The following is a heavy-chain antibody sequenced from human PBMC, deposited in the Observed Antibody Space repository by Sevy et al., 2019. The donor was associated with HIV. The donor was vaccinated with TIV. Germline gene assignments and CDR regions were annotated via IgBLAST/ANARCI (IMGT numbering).Heavy chain of an antibody. V-gene: IGHV3-23*01. CDR1: GFTFSSYA. Sequence: GGSLRLSCAASGFTFSSYAMSWVRQAPGKGLEWVSAISGSGGSTYYADSVKGRFTISRDNSKNSLYLQMISLRAEDTAVYYCAKTGYSSSWFDYWGQGTLVTVSS. D-gene: IGHD6-13*01. CDR2: ISGSGGST. J-gene: IGHJ4*02. CDR3: AKTGYSSSWFDY.